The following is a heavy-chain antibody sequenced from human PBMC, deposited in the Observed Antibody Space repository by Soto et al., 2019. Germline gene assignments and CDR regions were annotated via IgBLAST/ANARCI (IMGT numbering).Heavy chain of an antibody. Sequence: EVQLVESGGGLVKPGGSLRLSCAASGFTFSTYIMSWVRQAPGKGLEWVSSITGSSSYIYYADSVKGRFTISRDNAKNSLYLQMNILRAEDTAVYYCARSLAVGFFDYWGQGTLVTVSS. CDR1: GFTFSTYI. V-gene: IGHV3-21*01. CDR2: ITGSSSYI. CDR3: ARSLAVGFFDY. J-gene: IGHJ4*02. D-gene: IGHD6-19*01.